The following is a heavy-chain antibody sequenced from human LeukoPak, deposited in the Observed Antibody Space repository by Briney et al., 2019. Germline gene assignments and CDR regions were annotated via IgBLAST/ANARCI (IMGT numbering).Heavy chain of an antibody. CDR3: ARDEGYCSSTSCYPAYYYYYYGMDV. D-gene: IGHD2-2*01. CDR2: ISSSGSTI. CDR1: GFTFSSYE. V-gene: IGHV3-48*03. J-gene: IGHJ6*02. Sequence: GGSLRLSCAASGFTFSSYEMNWVRQSPGKGLEWVSYISSSGSTIYYADSVKGRFTISRVNAKNSLYLQMNSLRAEDTAVYYCARDEGYCSSTSCYPAYYYYYYGMDVWGQGTTVTVSS.